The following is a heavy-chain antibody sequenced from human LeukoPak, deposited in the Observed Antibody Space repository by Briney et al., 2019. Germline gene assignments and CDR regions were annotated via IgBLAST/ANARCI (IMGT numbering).Heavy chain of an antibody. V-gene: IGHV3-30*18. Sequence: PGRSLRLSCAASGFPFINYGMHWVRQAPGKGLEWVAVISYDGTNKYYADSVKGRFTISRDNSKNTLYLQMNSLKTDDTAVYYCANYGDYQYFDYWGQGTPVTVSS. CDR2: ISYDGTNK. D-gene: IGHD4-17*01. CDR3: ANYGDYQYFDY. J-gene: IGHJ4*02. CDR1: GFPFINYG.